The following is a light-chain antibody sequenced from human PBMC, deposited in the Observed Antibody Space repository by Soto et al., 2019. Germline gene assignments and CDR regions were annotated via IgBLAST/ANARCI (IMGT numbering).Light chain of an antibody. CDR1: QSVGNS. V-gene: IGKV3-11*01. CDR3: QHYNSYSEA. CDR2: DVS. J-gene: IGKJ1*01. Sequence: EIVLTQSPATLSLSPGERASLSCRASQSVGNSLAWYQHKPGQAPRLLIYDVSNRATGIPARFSGSGSGTDFTLTISSLEPEDFATYYCQHYNSYSEAFGQGTKVELK.